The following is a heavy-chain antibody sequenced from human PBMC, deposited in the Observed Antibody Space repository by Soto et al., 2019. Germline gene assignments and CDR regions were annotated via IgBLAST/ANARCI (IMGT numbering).Heavy chain of an antibody. J-gene: IGHJ6*03. D-gene: IGHD3-3*01. CDR1: GFTVSSNY. V-gene: IGHV3-53*04. CDR3: AREVSDTIFGVGNYYMDV. Sequence: GGSLRLSCAASGFTVSSNYMSWVRQAPGKGLEWVSVIYSGGSTYYADSVKGRFTISRHNSKNTLYLQMNSLRAEDTAVYYCAREVSDTIFGVGNYYMDVWGKGTTVTVSS. CDR2: IYSGGST.